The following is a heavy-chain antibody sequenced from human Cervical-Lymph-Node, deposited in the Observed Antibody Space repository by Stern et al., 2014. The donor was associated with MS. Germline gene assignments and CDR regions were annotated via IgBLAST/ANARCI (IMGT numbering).Heavy chain of an antibody. D-gene: IGHD3-16*02. V-gene: IGHV1-69*01. CDR1: GGTISNYI. CDR3: ARATSDYIWGTYRFLDS. CDR2: IIPMLGMA. Sequence: VQLVQSGAEVKKPGSSVKVSCKASGGTISNYIIGWVRQAPGQGLEWLGGIIPMLGMANYAEKFQDRVTITADESTSTAYMDLSSLRSEDTAVYYCARATSDYIWGTYRFLDSWGQGTLVIVSS. J-gene: IGHJ4*02.